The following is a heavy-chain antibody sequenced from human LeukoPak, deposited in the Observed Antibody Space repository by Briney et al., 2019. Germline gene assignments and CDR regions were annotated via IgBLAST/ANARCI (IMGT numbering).Heavy chain of an antibody. Sequence: SETLSLTCTVSGGSISSHYWSWIRQPPGKGLEWIGYIYYSGSTYYNPSLKSRVTISVDTSKNQFSLKLSSVTAADTAVYYCARRTLVVVDYWGQGTLVTVSS. CDR1: GGSISSHY. CDR2: IYYSGST. J-gene: IGHJ4*02. CDR3: ARRTLVVVDY. D-gene: IGHD2-15*01. V-gene: IGHV4-59*08.